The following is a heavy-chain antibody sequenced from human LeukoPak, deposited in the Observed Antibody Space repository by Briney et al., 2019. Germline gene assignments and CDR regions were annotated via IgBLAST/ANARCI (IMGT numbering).Heavy chain of an antibody. CDR2: INHSGST. Sequence: KPSETLSLTCAVYGGSFSGYYWSWIRQPPGKGLEWIGEINHSGSTNYNPSLKSRVTISVDTSKNQFSLKLSSVTAADTAVYYCARQVGYCSSTSCYVHWFDPWGQGTLVTVSS. V-gene: IGHV4-34*01. J-gene: IGHJ5*02. CDR3: ARQVGYCSSTSCYVHWFDP. CDR1: GGSFSGYY. D-gene: IGHD2-2*01.